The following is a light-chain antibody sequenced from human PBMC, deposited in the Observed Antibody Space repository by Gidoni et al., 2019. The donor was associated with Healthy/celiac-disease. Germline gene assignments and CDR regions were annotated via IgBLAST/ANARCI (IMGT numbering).Light chain of an antibody. CDR2: AAS. CDR3: QQSYSTPPFT. Sequence: DIQMTQSPSSLSASVGDRVTITCRASQSISSYLNWYQQKPGKAPKLLIYAASSLQSGVPSRFSGSGSGTDFTLTISSLQPEDFATYYCQQSYSTPPFTFGPGYKVDIK. V-gene: IGKV1-39*01. J-gene: IGKJ3*01. CDR1: QSISSY.